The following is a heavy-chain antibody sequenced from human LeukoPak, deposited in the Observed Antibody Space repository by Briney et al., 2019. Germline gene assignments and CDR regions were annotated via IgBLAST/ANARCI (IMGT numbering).Heavy chain of an antibody. CDR1: GGSISSYY. V-gene: IGHV4-4*07. D-gene: IGHD6-19*01. Sequence: SETLSLTCTVSGGSISSYYWSWIRQPAGKGLEGIGRIYTSGSTNYNPSLKSRVTISVDKSKNQFSLKLSSVTAADTAVYYCARGGAVAGTRGSYYYYYYYMDVWGKGTTVTVSS. CDR2: IYTSGST. J-gene: IGHJ6*03. CDR3: ARGGAVAGTRGSYYYYYYYMDV.